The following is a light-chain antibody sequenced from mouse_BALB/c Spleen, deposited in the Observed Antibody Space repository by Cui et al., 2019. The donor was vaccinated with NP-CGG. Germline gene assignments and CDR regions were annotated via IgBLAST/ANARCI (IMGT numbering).Light chain of an antibody. CDR2: GTN. CDR1: TGAVTTINY. CDR3: ALWYSNHWV. V-gene: IGLV1*01. J-gene: IGLJ1*01. Sequence: QVVVTQESALTTSPGETVTLTCRSSTGAVTTINYANWVQEKPDHLFTGLIGGTNNRAPGVPARFSGSLIGDKAVLTITGAQTEDEAIYFCALWYSNHWVFGGGTKLTVL.